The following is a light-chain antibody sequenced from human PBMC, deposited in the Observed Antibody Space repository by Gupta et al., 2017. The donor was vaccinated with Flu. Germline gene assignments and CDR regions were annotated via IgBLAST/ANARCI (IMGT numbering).Light chain of an antibody. Sequence: QPVLTQPTALSASPGASARFTCTLRSGINVGTYRIYWYQQKPGSLPRYPLRYKLDSDKQQGSGVPSRFSGSKDASTTAGPLLSSGLQAEDDYYYYSANWNSSTSVFGGGTKLTVL. CDR2: YKLDSDK. CDR1: SGINVGTYR. CDR3: ANWNSSTSV. J-gene: IGLJ3*02. V-gene: IGLV5-39*01.